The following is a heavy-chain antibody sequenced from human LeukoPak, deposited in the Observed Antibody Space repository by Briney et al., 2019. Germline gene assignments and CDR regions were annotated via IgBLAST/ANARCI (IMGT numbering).Heavy chain of an antibody. V-gene: IGHV4-59*12. CDR1: GGPISGFY. Sequence: SEPLSLTCTVSGGPISGFYWSWMRQSPGKGLEWVAYIYNRGSTNSNPSLQSRVTISVDTSKNQFSLNLSSVTAADTAIYYCARHVLGGYNLHDGYFDYWGQGTLVAVSS. CDR2: IYNRGST. CDR3: ARHVLGGYNLHDGYFDY. J-gene: IGHJ4*03. D-gene: IGHD1-1*01.